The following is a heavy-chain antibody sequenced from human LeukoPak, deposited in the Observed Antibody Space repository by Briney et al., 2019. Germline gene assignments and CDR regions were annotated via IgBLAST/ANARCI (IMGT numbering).Heavy chain of an antibody. D-gene: IGHD2-15*01. V-gene: IGHV3-7*01. CDR1: GFTFSSYW. CDR2: IKEDGSAK. CDR3: ATTDNAIAGPY. Sequence: GSLRLSCAASGFTFSSYWMTWVRQAPGKGLEWVANIKEDGSAKFYADSVKGRFTISRDNAKKSLYLQMDSLRVEDTALYYCATTDNAIAGPYWGQGSLVTVSS. J-gene: IGHJ4*02.